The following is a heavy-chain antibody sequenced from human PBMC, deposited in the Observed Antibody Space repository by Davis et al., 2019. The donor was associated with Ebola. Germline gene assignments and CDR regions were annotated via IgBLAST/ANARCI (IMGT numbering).Heavy chain of an antibody. CDR1: GGTFSSYT. CDR3: ARAQFPTTSDH. Sequence: GESLKVSCKASGGTFSSYTISWVRQAPGQGLEWMGWISAYNGNTNYAQKLQGRVTMTTDTSTSTAYMEVGILRSDDTAVYYCARAQFPTTSDHWGQGTLVTVSS. D-gene: IGHD1-1*01. CDR2: ISAYNGNT. V-gene: IGHV1-18*01. J-gene: IGHJ4*02.